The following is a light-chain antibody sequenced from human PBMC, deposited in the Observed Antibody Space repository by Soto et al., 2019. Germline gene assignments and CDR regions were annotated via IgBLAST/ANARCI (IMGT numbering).Light chain of an antibody. CDR3: QQYGTSPRT. CDR2: GAS. CDR1: QSVSSNN. V-gene: IGKV3-20*01. Sequence: EIVLTQSPGTLSLSPGERATLSCRASQSVSSNNLAWYQQKLGRAPRLLISGASRRATGIPDRFSGSGSGTDFTLNITSLEPEDFAVYYCQQYGTSPRTFGQGTRLEIK. J-gene: IGKJ5*01.